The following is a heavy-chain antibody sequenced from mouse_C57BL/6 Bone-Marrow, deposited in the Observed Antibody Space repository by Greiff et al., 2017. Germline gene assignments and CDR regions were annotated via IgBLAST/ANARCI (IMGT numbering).Heavy chain of an antibody. J-gene: IGHJ4*01. CDR3: AREDGSSSYAMDY. CDR2: INPSNGGT. V-gene: IGHV1-53*01. D-gene: IGHD1-1*01. CDR1: GYTFTSYW. Sequence: VQLQQPGTELVKPGASVKLSCKASGYTFTSYWMHWVKQRPGQGLEWIGNINPSNGGTNYNEKFKSKATLTVDKSSSTAYMQLSSLTSEDSAVYYCAREDGSSSYAMDYWGQGTSVTVSS.